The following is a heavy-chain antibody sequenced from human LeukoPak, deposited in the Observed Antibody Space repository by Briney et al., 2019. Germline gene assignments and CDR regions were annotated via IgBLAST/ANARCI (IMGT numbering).Heavy chain of an antibody. D-gene: IGHD5/OR15-5a*01. J-gene: IGHJ4*02. CDR3: ERVSMSQY. CDR2: IHSGDRT. Sequence: PGGSLRLSCAPFGFSVSSNYISWVRQAPGKGLEWVSVIHSGDRTYYADSVKGRFTISRDSSKNTLYIQMNNLRVEDTAVYYCERVSMSQYWGQGTLVTVSS. V-gene: IGHV3-53*01. CDR1: GFSVSSNY.